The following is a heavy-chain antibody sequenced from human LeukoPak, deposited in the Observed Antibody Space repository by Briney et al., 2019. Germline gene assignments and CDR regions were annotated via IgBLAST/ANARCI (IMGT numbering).Heavy chain of an antibody. CDR1: GFTSSGSA. CDR2: IRSKANSYAT. D-gene: IGHD6-13*01. J-gene: IGHJ5*02. CDR3: TRHQEGYHLFPIAAAELDP. Sequence: GGSLKLSCAASGFTSSGSAMHWVRQASGKGLGWVGRIRSKANSYATAYAASVKGRFTISRDDSKNTAYLQMNSLKTEDTAVYYCTRHQEGYHLFPIAAAELDPWGQGTLVTVSS. V-gene: IGHV3-73*01.